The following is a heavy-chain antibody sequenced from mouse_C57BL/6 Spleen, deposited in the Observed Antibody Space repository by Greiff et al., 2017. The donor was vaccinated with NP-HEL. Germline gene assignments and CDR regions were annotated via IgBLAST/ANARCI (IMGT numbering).Heavy chain of an antibody. V-gene: IGHV1-4*01. Sequence: VQLQQSGAELARPGASVKMSCKASGYTFTSYTMHWVKQRPGQGLEWIGYINPSSGYTKYNQKFKDKATLTADKSSSTAYMQLSSLTSEDSAVYYCGGGGSSYYFDYWGQGTTLTVSS. CDR3: GGGGSSYYFDY. CDR2: INPSSGYT. J-gene: IGHJ2*01. D-gene: IGHD1-1*01. CDR1: GYTFTSYT.